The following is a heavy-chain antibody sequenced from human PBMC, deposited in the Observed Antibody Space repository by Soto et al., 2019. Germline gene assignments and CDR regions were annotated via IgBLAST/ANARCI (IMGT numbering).Heavy chain of an antibody. J-gene: IGHJ6*02. CDR3: ARDDIPGIAVAIYGMDV. CDR1: GLTFSSYG. CDR2: IWYDESNI. D-gene: IGHD6-19*01. Sequence: GSLRLSCAASGLTFSSYGMHWVRQAPGKGLDWVAVIWYDESNIYYADSVKGRFTISRDNSKNTLFLQMNSLRAEDTAVYYCARDDIPGIAVAIYGMDVWCQGPTVT. V-gene: IGHV3-33*01.